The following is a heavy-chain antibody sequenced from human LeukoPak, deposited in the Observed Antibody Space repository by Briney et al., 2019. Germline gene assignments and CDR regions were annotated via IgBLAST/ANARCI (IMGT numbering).Heavy chain of an antibody. J-gene: IGHJ4*02. V-gene: IGHV1-2*02. Sequence: ASVKVSCKASGYTFTGYYMHWVRQAPGQGLEWMGWINPNSGGTNYAQKFQGRVTMTRDTSISTAYMELSRLRSDDTAVYYCARVTTSSRSGSYYNGLGYWGQGTLVTVSS. CDR2: INPNSGGT. CDR3: ARVTTSSRSGSYYNGLGY. CDR1: GYTFTGYY. D-gene: IGHD3-10*01.